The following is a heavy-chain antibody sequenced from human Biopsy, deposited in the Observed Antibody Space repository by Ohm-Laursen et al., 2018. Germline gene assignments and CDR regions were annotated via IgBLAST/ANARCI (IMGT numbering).Heavy chain of an antibody. CDR1: GFTFSSYS. CDR3: ARARDDFVVVPAAFFDF. Sequence: SLRLSCAASGFTFSSYSMNWVRQAPGKGLEWISYISETSSHIYDADSVKGRFTVARDNAKNSLYLQLNSLRAEDTAVYFCARARDDFVVVPAAFFDFWGQGTLVTVSS. CDR2: ISETSSHI. D-gene: IGHD2-15*01. J-gene: IGHJ4*02. V-gene: IGHV3-21*04.